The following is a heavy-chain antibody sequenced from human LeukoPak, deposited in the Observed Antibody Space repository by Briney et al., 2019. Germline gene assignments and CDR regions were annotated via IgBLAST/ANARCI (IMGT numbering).Heavy chain of an antibody. CDR2: IYYSGTT. CDR1: GGSISSSPYY. V-gene: IGHV4-39*07. J-gene: IGHJ5*02. Sequence: SETLSLTCTVSGGSISSSPYYWGWIRQPPGKGLEWIGSIYYSGTTHYNPSLEGRVTISVDTSKNQFSLKLASVTAADTAIYYCAKGAGGFGYYNWFDPWGQGTLVTVSS. CDR3: AKGAGGFGYYNWFDP. D-gene: IGHD5-18*01.